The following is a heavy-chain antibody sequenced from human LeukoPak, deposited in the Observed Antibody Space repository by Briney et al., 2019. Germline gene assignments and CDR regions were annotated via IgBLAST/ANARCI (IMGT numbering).Heavy chain of an antibody. CDR1: GGSISSYY. Sequence: SETLSLTCTVSGGSISSYYWSWIRQPPGKGLEWIGYIYYSGSTNYNPSLKSRVTISVDTSKNQFSLKLSSVTAADTAVYYCARNDILTGYAAGGFDPWGQGTLATVSS. CDR2: IYYSGST. CDR3: ARNDILTGYAAGGFDP. D-gene: IGHD3-9*01. J-gene: IGHJ5*02. V-gene: IGHV4-59*01.